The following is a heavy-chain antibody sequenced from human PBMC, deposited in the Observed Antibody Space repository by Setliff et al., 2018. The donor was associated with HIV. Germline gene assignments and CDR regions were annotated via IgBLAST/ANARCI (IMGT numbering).Heavy chain of an antibody. D-gene: IGHD6-13*01. CDR1: GFTFRSYW. CDR3: ARDCRVGWVFTYGMDV. Sequence: GGSLRLSCAASGFTFRSYWMYWVRQPPGKGLGWVSRINIDGGSTNYADSVKGRFTISRDNSKNTLFLQMNSLRPEDTAVYHCARDCRVGWVFTYGMDVWGQGTLVTVSS. CDR2: INIDGGST. V-gene: IGHV3-74*01. J-gene: IGHJ6*02.